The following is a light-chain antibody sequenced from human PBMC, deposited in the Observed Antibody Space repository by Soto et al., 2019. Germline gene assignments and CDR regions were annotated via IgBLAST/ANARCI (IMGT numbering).Light chain of an antibody. CDR2: GAS. CDR1: QSVSPY. CDR3: QQYASSQFP. J-gene: IGKJ3*01. V-gene: IGKV3-20*01. Sequence: EVVLTQSPGTLSLSPGVRASLSCRASQSVSPYLAWYQQKPGQAPRLLIYGASSRATGIPDRFSGSWSGTDFTLTISGLEPEDCALYFCQQYASSQFPFGPGTKVDIK.